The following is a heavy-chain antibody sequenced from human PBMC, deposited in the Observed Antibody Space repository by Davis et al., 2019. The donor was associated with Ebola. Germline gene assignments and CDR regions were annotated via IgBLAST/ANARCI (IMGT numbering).Heavy chain of an antibody. J-gene: IGHJ6*02. CDR3: ARDSVAGTDYYGMDV. D-gene: IGHD6-19*01. V-gene: IGHV3-7*03. CDR1: GFTFSSYW. CDR2: IKQDGSEK. Sequence: GESLKISCAASGFTFSSYWMSWVRQAPGKGLEWVANIKQDGSEKYYVDSVKGRFTISRHNSKNTLYLQMNSLRAEDTAVYYCARDSVAGTDYYGMDVWGQGTTVTVSS.